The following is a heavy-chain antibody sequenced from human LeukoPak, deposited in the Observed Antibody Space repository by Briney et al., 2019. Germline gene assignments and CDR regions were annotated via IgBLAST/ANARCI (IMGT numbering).Heavy chain of an antibody. CDR2: IYHSGST. J-gene: IGHJ4*02. V-gene: IGHV4-38-2*01. D-gene: IGHD3-3*01. CDR3: ARHRYDFWSGYPRGPISY. CDR1: GYSLSSGYY. Sequence: SETLSLTCAVSGYSLSSGYYWGWIRQPPGKGLEWFGSIYHSGSTYYNPSLKSRVTISVDTSKNQFSLKLSSVTAADTAVYYCARHRYDFWSGYPRGPISYWGQGTLVTVSS.